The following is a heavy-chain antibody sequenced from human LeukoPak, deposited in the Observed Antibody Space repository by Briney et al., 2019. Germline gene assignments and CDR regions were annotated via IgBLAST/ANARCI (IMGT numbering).Heavy chain of an antibody. CDR2: ISSSGRYI. D-gene: IGHD3-16*01. J-gene: IGHJ4*02. CDR3: ARNFDSVTSAFAY. CDR1: GFTFSNYN. V-gene: IGHV3-21*01. Sequence: GGSLRLSCATSGFTFSNYNMNWVRQAPGKGLEWVSTISSSGRYIYYAESVKGRFIISRDNTNSSLFLQMNSLRAEDKAVYFCARNFDSVTSAFAYWGQGSLVTVSS.